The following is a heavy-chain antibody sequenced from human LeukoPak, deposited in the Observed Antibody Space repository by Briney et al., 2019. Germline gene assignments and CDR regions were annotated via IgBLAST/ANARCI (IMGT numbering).Heavy chain of an antibody. CDR2: INHSGST. CDR1: GGSFSDYY. V-gene: IGHV4-34*01. CDR3: ARGKNIAAAGMEEFDY. D-gene: IGHD6-13*01. Sequence: SETLSLTCAVCGGSFSDYYWSWIRQPPGKGLEWIGEINHSGSTNYNPSLKSRVTISVDTSKNQFSLKLSSVTAADTAVYYCARGKNIAAAGMEEFDYWGQGTLVTVSS. J-gene: IGHJ4*02.